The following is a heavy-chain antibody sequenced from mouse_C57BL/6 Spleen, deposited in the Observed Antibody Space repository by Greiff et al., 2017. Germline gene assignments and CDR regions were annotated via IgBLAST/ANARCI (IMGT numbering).Heavy chain of an antibody. V-gene: IGHV1-55*01. CDR1: GYTFTSYW. J-gene: IGHJ2*01. Sequence: QVQLQQPGAELVKPGASVKMSCKASGYTFTSYWITWVKQRPGQGLEWIGDIYPGSGSTNYNEKFKRKATLTVDTSSSTAYMQLSSLTSEDSAVYYGAREYDYDRDFDYWGQGTTLTVSS. CDR3: AREYDYDRDFDY. D-gene: IGHD2-4*01. CDR2: IYPGSGST.